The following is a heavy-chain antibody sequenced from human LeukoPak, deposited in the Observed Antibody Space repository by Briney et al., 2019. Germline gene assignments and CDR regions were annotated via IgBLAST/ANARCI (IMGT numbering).Heavy chain of an antibody. CDR3: ARGISSAYFRQSPHNYYMDV. V-gene: IGHV4-34*01. CDR2: INHSGST. CDR1: GGSFSGYY. J-gene: IGHJ6*03. Sequence: PSETLSLTCAVYGGSFSGYYWSWIRQPPGKGLEWIGEINHSGSTNYNPSLKSRVTISVDTSKNQFSLKLSSVTAADTAVYYCARGISSAYFRQSPHNYYMDVWGKGTTVSVSS. D-gene: IGHD3-22*01.